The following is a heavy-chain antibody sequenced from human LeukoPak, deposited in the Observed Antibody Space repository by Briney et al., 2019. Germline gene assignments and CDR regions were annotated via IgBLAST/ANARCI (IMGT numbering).Heavy chain of an antibody. V-gene: IGHV4-4*07. CDR3: ARTSTVVTPTHYYYYGMDV. CDR1: GGSISSYY. Sequence: SETLSLTCTVSGGSISSYYWSWIRQPAGKGLEWIGRIYTSGSTNYNPSLKSRVTISVDRSKNQFSLKLSSVTAADTAVYYCARTSTVVTPTHYYYYGMDVWGQGTTVTVSS. J-gene: IGHJ6*02. CDR2: IYTSGST. D-gene: IGHD4-23*01.